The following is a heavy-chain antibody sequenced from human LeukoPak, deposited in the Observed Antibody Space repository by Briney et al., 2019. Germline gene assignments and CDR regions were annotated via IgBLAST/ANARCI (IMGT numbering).Heavy chain of an antibody. V-gene: IGHV3-48*03. CDR3: ARWQDSSGSVYYFDY. Sequence: GGSLTLSCAASGFTFSSYEMNWVRQAPGKGLEWVSYISSSGSTIYYADSVKGRFTISRDNAKNSLYLQMNSLRAEDTSVYYCARWQDSSGSVYYFDYWGQGTLVTVSS. J-gene: IGHJ4*02. D-gene: IGHD3-22*01. CDR2: ISSSGSTI. CDR1: GFTFSSYE.